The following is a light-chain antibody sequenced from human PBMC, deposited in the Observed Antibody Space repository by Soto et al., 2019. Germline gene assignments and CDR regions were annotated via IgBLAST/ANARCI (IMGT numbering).Light chain of an antibody. CDR3: AAWDDSLNGLV. CDR1: RSNNGINA. CDR2: ANN. J-gene: IGLJ2*01. V-gene: IGLV1-44*01. Sequence: QSVLTQPPSVSGTPGQRVSISCSGSRSNNGINAVDWYHQLPGTAPKVLIYANNQRPSGVPDRFSGSKSGTSASLAINGLQSDDEAHYYCAAWDDSLNGLVFGGGT.